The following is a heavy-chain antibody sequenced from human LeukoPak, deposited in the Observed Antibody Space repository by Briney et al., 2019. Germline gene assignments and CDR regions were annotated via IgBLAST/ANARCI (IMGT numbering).Heavy chain of an antibody. CDR2: IYYSGST. J-gene: IGHJ4*02. V-gene: IGHV4-30-4*08. D-gene: IGHD4-23*01. CDR3: ARDLLNEGNHLDY. Sequence: SETLSLTCTVSGGSISSGGYYWSWIRQHPGKGLEWIGYIYYSGSTYYNPSLRSRVTISVDTSKNQFSLKLSSVTAADTAVYYCARDLLNEGNHLDYWGQGTLVTVSS. CDR1: GGSISSGGYY.